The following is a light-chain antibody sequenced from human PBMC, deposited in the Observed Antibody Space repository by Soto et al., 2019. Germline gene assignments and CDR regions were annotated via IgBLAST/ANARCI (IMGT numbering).Light chain of an antibody. CDR3: SAWDDSLSAYV. V-gene: IGLV1-47*01. CDR1: SSNIGSDF. Sequence: QSVLTKPPSASGPPGQRVTISCSGSSSNIGSDFVYWYQQLPGTAPNLLIYHNYQRPSGVPDRFSGSKAGTSGSLAISDLLSEDEADYYGSAWDDSLSAYVFGAGTKLTVL. CDR2: HNY. J-gene: IGLJ1*01.